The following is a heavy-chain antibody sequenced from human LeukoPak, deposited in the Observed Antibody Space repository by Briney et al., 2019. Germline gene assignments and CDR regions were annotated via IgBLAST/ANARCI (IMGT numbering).Heavy chain of an antibody. CDR1: GYSISSGYY. D-gene: IGHD1-26*01. V-gene: IGHV4-38-2*02. J-gene: IGHJ4*02. CDR3: ARSRNTGSDDY. Sequence: SGTLSLTCTVSGYSISSGYYWGWIRQPPGKGLEWIGSIYHSESSYYNPSLKSRVTISVDTSKNQFSLKLSSVTAADTAVYYCARSRNTGSDDYWGQGTLVTVSS. CDR2: IYHSESS.